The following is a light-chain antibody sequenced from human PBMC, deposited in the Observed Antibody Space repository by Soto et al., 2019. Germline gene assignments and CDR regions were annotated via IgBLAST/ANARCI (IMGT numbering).Light chain of an antibody. CDR3: QQYNNWPLT. J-gene: IGKJ4*01. CDR2: DAS. CDR1: PSVSSN. V-gene: IGKV3-15*01. Sequence: EIVMTQSPATLSVSPGERATLSCRASPSVSSNLAWYQQKPGQTPRLLIYDASSRATGIPARFSGSGSGTDFTLTISSLQSEDFAVYYCQQYNNWPLTFGGGTNVEIK.